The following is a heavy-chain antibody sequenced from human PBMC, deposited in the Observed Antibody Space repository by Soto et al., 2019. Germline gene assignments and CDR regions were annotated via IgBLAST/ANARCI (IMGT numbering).Heavy chain of an antibody. CDR3: AREDRIVGAPRLQRFGPNDAFDI. D-gene: IGHD1-26*01. V-gene: IGHV4-59*01. CDR1: GGSISSYY. Sequence: SETLSLTCTVSGGSISSYYWSWIRQPPGKGLEWIGYIYYSGSTNYNPSLKSRVTISVDTSKNQFSLKLSSVTAADTAVYYCAREDRIVGAPRLQRFGPNDAFDIWGQGTMVTVSS. J-gene: IGHJ3*02. CDR2: IYYSGST.